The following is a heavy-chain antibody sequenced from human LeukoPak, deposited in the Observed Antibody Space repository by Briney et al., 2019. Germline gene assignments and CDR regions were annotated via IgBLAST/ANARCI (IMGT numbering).Heavy chain of an antibody. D-gene: IGHD3-22*01. CDR2: IYPGDSDT. CDR1: GYSFTSYW. J-gene: IGHJ4*02. CDR3: ARSWHQANYYDSSGYDY. Sequence: GESLKISCKGSGYSFTSYWIGWVRQMPGKGLEWMGIIYPGDSDTRYSPSFQGQVTISADKSISTAYLQWSSLKASDTAMYYCARSWHQANYYDSSGYDYWGQGTLVTVSS. V-gene: IGHV5-51*01.